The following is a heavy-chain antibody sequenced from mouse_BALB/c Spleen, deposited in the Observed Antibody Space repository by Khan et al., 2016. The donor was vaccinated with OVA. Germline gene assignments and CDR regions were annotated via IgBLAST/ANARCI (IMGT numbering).Heavy chain of an antibody. CDR3: ARVYGGDFDY. D-gene: IGHD1-1*01. CDR2: ISYSGNT. CDR1: GYSITSDYA. V-gene: IGHV3-2*02. J-gene: IGHJ2*02. Sequence: EVQLQESGPGLVKPSQSLSLTCTVTGYSITSDYAWNWIRQFPGNKLEWMGFISYSGNTKYNPSLKSRSSITRDTSKNQFFLQLNSVTTEDTATYYCARVYGGDFDYWGQGTSVTVSS.